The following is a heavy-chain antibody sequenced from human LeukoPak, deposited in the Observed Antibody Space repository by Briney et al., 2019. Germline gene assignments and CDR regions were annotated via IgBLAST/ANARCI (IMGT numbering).Heavy chain of an antibody. CDR3: ARGGMIVVVKDAFDI. CDR2: ISSSGSTI. J-gene: IGHJ3*02. V-gene: IGHV3-11*01. CDR1: GFTFSDYY. Sequence: GGSLRLSCAASGFTFSDYYMSWIRQAPGKGLEWVSYISSSGSTIYYADSVKGRFTISKDNAKNSLYLQMNSLRAEDTAVYYCARGGMIVVVKDAFDIWGQGTMVTVSS. D-gene: IGHD3-22*01.